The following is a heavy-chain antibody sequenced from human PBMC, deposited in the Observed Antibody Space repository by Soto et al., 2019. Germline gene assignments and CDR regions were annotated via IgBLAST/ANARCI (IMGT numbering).Heavy chain of an antibody. CDR1: GYTFTCYD. CDR2: MNPNSGNT. V-gene: IGHV1-8*01. J-gene: IGHJ6*02. D-gene: IGHD1-26*01. CDR3: ASIPSGSYYYYGMDV. Sequence: ASVKVSCKASGYTFTCYDIYWVRQATGQGLEWMGWMNPNSGNTGYAQRFQGRVTMTRNTSISTAYMELSSLRSEDTAVYYCASIPSGSYYYYGMDVWGQGTTVTVSS.